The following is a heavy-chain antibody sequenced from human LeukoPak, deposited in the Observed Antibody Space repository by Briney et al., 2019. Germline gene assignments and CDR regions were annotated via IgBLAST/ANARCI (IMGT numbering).Heavy chain of an antibody. J-gene: IGHJ4*02. CDR2: IKQDESEE. D-gene: IGHD3-10*01. Sequence: GGSLRLSCAASGFTFSSYWMSWVRQAPGKGLEWVANIKQDESEEYYVDSVKGRFTISRDNAKNSLYLQMNSLRTEDTAVYFCARRIVTYYYGSGLDYWGQGTLVTVSP. CDR3: ARRIVTYYYGSGLDY. V-gene: IGHV3-7*01. CDR1: GFTFSSYW.